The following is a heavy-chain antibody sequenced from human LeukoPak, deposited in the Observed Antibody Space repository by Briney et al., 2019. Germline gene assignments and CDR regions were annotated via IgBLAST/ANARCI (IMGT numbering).Heavy chain of an antibody. J-gene: IGHJ4*02. D-gene: IGHD6-19*01. CDR1: GFTFSSYE. V-gene: IGHV3-48*03. CDR2: ISSSGSTI. Sequence: GGSLRLSCAASGFTFSSYEMNWVRQAPGKGLEWVSYISSSGSTIYYADSVKGRFTISRDNAKNSLFLQMNSLRAEDTAVYYCARDFVAVAGTHYFDYWGQGTLVTVSS. CDR3: ARDFVAVAGTHYFDY.